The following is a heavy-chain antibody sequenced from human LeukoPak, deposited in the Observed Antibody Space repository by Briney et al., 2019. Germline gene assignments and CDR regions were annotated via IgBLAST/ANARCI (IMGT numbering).Heavy chain of an antibody. Sequence: GGSLRLSCAASGFTFSSIAVSWVRQAPDKGLEWVSTISGSGGGTYYADSVKGRFTISRDDSKNTLYLQMNSLRADDTAVYYCAKDLGRYRNNFFDYWGQGNLVTVSS. D-gene: IGHD1-26*01. CDR1: GFTFSSIA. J-gene: IGHJ4*02. V-gene: IGHV3-23*01. CDR3: AKDLGRYRNNFFDY. CDR2: ISGSGGGT.